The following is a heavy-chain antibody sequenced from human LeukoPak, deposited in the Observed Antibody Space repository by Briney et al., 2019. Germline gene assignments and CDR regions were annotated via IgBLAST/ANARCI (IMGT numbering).Heavy chain of an antibody. D-gene: IGHD3-22*01. CDR3: ARNLHYDDSSGYLDY. CDR1: GGTFSSYA. V-gene: IGHV1-69*05. J-gene: IGHJ4*02. Sequence: ASVKVSCKASGGTFSSYAISWVRQAPGQGLEWMGRIIPIFGTANYAQKFQGRVTITTDESTSTAYMELSSLRSEDTAVYYCARNLHYDDSSGYLDYWGQGTLVTVSS. CDR2: IIPIFGTA.